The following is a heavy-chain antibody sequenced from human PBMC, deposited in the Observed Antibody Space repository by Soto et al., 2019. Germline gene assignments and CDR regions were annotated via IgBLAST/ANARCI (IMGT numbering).Heavy chain of an antibody. CDR2: IIPIFGTA. Sequence: SVKVSCKASGGTFSSYAISWVRQAPGQGLEWMGVIIPIFGTANYAQKFQGRVTITADESTSTAYMELSSLRSEDTAVYYCARGVIFGVVIPPRHYYYGMDVWGQ. V-gene: IGHV1-69*13. D-gene: IGHD3-3*01. CDR1: GGTFSSYA. CDR3: ARGVIFGVVIPPRHYYYGMDV. J-gene: IGHJ6*02.